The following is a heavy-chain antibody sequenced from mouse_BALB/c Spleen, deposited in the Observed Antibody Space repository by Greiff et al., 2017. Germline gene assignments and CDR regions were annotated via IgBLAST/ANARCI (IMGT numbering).Heavy chain of an antibody. V-gene: IGHV5-9-4*01. CDR1: GFTFSSYA. D-gene: IGHD1-1*01. CDR2: ISSGGSYT. J-gene: IGHJ3*01. CDR3: ARSTTGY. Sequence: EVQEVESGGGLVKPGGSLKLSCAASGFTFSSYAMSWVRQSPEKRLEWVAEISSGGSYTYYPDTVTGRFTISRDNAKNTLYLEMSSLRSEDTAMYYCARSTTGYWGQGTLVTVSA.